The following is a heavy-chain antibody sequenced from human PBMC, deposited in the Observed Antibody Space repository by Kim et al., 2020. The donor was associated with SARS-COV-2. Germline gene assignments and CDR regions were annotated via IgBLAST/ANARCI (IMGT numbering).Heavy chain of an antibody. J-gene: IGHJ4*02. CDR2: IVVGSGNT. V-gene: IGHV1-58*01. CDR1: GFTFTSSA. Sequence: SVKVSCKASGFTFTSSAVQWVRQARGQRLEWIGWIVVGSGNTNYAQKFQERVTITRDMSTSTAYMELSSLRSEDTAVYYCATRLFGDSRFNDYWGQGTLVTVSS. D-gene: IGHD3-10*02. CDR3: ATRLFGDSRFNDY.